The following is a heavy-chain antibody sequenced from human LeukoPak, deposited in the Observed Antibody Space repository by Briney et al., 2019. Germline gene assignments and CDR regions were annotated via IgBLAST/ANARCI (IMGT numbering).Heavy chain of an antibody. CDR3: ASSSSGSLATAFDI. CDR2: MNPNSGNT. CDR1: GYTFTSYG. V-gene: IGHV1-8*03. J-gene: IGHJ3*02. D-gene: IGHD1-26*01. Sequence: ASVKVSCKASGYTFTSYGISWVRQAPGQVLEWMGWMNPNSGNTGYAQKFQGRVTITRNTSISTAYMELSSLRSEDTAVYYCASSSSGSLATAFDIWGQGTMVTVSS.